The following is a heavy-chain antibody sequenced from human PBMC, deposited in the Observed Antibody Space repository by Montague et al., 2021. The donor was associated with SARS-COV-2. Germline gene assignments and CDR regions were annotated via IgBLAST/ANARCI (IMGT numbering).Heavy chain of an antibody. CDR3: ARDLAVDY. CDR2: ISSSGTTL. CDR1: GFTFRDYY. Sequence: GSLRLSCAASGFTFRDYYMNWIRQAPGEGLEWVSSISSSGTTLYYASSVKGRFTISRDNAKNSLYLQMNSLRAEDTAVYYCARDLAVDYWGQGTLVTVSS. J-gene: IGHJ4*02. V-gene: IGHV3-11*01.